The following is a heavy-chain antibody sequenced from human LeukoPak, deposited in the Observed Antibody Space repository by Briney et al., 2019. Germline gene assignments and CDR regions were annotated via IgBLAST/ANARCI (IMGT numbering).Heavy chain of an antibody. Sequence: GSLRLSCAASGFPFSSYAMSWIRQPAGKGLEWIGRIDTSGNTNYKPSLKSRVTMSVDTSKNQFSLKLNSVTAADTAVYYCARVSSSWYQDWYFDLWGRGTLVTVSS. CDR1: GFPFSSYA. D-gene: IGHD6-13*01. CDR2: IDTSGNT. J-gene: IGHJ2*01. V-gene: IGHV4-4*07. CDR3: ARVSSSWYQDWYFDL.